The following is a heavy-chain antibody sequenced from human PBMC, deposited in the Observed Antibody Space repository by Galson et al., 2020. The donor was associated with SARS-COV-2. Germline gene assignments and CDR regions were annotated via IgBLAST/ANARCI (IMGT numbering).Heavy chain of an antibody. V-gene: IGHV3-30*02. CDR2: IRNDGSHT. Sequence: GGSLRLSCAASGFAFSSYGMHWVRQAPGKGLEWVAFIRNDGSHTYYAESVRGRFTISRDNFENTLNLQFNSLRAEDSAVYYCARDDYCSSPSCPRNNCYYSMGVWGKGTTVTVSS. D-gene: IGHD2-2*01. CDR3: ARDDYCSSPSCPRNNCYYSMGV. J-gene: IGHJ6*03. CDR1: GFAFSSYG.